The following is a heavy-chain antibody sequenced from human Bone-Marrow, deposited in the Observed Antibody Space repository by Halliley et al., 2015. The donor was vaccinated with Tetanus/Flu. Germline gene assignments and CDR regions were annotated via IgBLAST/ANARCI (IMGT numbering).Heavy chain of an antibody. CDR2: TYYRSKWYN. CDR1: GDLVSRNGAA. CDR3: ARDAVGVTPHFDY. D-gene: IGHD1-26*01. J-gene: IGHJ4*02. Sequence: GLVKPSQTLSLTCAISGDLVSRNGAAWNWIRQSPSRGLEWLGRTYYRSKWYNDYAVSLRGRIIISPDTSNNLFSLHLNSVTPEDPAMYYCARDAVGVTPHFDYWGQGALVTASS. V-gene: IGHV6-1*01.